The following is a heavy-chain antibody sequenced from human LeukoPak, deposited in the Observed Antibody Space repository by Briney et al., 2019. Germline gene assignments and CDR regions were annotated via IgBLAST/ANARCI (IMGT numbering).Heavy chain of an antibody. CDR3: AGRSGYTYGYYFDY. CDR2: IYSGGST. V-gene: IGHV3-53*01. CDR1: GFSVSSTY. Sequence: PGGSLRLSCAASGFSVSSTYMSWVRQAPGKGLEWVSVIYSGGSTYYADSVKGRFTISRDNSKNTLHLQMNSLRGEDTAVYYCAGRSGYTYGYYFDYWGQGTLVTVSS. J-gene: IGHJ4*02. D-gene: IGHD5-18*01.